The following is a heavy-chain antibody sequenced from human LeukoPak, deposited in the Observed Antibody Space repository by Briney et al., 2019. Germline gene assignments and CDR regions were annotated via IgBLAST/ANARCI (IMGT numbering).Heavy chain of an antibody. Sequence: SETLSLTRTVSGGSISSGSYYWSWIRQPAGKGLEWIGRIYTSGSTNYNPSLKSRVTISVDTSKNQFSLKLSSVTAADTAVYYCATMDFWSGYGGYWGQGTLVTVSS. V-gene: IGHV4-61*02. CDR3: ATMDFWSGYGGY. J-gene: IGHJ4*02. CDR1: GGSISSGSYY. CDR2: IYTSGST. D-gene: IGHD3-3*01.